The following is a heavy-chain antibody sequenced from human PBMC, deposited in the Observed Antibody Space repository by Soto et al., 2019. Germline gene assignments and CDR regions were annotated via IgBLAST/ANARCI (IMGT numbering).Heavy chain of an antibody. V-gene: IGHV3-23*01. J-gene: IGHJ4*02. D-gene: IGHD1-1*01. CDR2: ISGGGGTT. Sequence: GGSLRLSYAASGFTFSSYAMSWVRQAPGQGLEWVSGISGGGGTTYYADSVKGRFTISRDNSKNTLYLQMNSLRAEDTAVYYCAKESAAGRNYYFDYWGQGTLVTVSS. CDR3: AKESAAGRNYYFDY. CDR1: GFTFSSYA.